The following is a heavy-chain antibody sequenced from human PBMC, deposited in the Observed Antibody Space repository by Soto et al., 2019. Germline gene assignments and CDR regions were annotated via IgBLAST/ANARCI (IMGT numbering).Heavy chain of an antibody. CDR1: SFSISSYY. CDR3: ARVRGVDTAMVDFDY. J-gene: IGHJ4*02. D-gene: IGHD5-18*01. V-gene: IGHV4-59*01. CDR2: IYYSGST. Sequence: SETLSLTCTFSSFSISSYYWSWIRQPPGKGLEWIGYIYYSGSTNYNPSLKNRVTILLDTSKNQFSLKLSSVTAADTALYYCARVRGVDTAMVDFDYWGQGTLVTVS.